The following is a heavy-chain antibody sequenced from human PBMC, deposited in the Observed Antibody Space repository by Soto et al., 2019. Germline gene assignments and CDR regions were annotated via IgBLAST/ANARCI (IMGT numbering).Heavy chain of an antibody. CDR1: GGSLSSSSYY. V-gene: IGHV4-39*07. Sequence: PSETLSLTCTVSGGSLSSSSYYWGWIRQPPGKGLEWIGNIFYSGNTYYNPSLKSRVTISVDTSKNQFSLKVSSVTAADTAVYYCARGYSGYDFYYYYGMDVWGQGTTVTVSS. CDR3: ARGYSGYDFYYYYGMDV. CDR2: IFYSGNT. D-gene: IGHD5-12*01. J-gene: IGHJ6*02.